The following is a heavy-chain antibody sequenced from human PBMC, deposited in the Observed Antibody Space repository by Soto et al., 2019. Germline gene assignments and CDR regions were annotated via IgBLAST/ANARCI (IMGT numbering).Heavy chain of an antibody. CDR3: ARGPEVIDY. V-gene: IGHV1-18*01. Sequence: ASVKASCKASGYAFTIYGMIWVRQAPGQGLEWMGWISAYNGNTNYAQKLQGRVTMTTDTSMSTAYMELRSLRSDDTAVYYCARGPEVIDYWGQGTLVTVSS. J-gene: IGHJ4*02. CDR2: ISAYNGNT. CDR1: GYAFTIYG. D-gene: IGHD2-21*01.